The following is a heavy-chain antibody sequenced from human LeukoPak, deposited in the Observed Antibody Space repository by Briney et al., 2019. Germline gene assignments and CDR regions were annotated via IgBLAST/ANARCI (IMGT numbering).Heavy chain of an antibody. CDR3: ASEYSSSSHYFDY. D-gene: IGHD6-6*01. CDR2: INQDGSQK. J-gene: IGHJ4*02. CDR1: GFTFSSYW. Sequence: GGSLRLSCAASGFTFSSYWMSWVRQAPGKGLEWVANINQDGSQKYYVDSVKGRFTISRDNAKNSLYLQMNSLRAEDAAVYYCASEYSSSSHYFDYWGQGTLVTVSS. V-gene: IGHV3-7*01.